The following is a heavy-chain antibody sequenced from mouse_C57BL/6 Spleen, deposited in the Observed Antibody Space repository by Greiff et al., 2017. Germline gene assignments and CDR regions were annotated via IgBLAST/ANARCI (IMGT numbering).Heavy chain of an antibody. Sequence: EVQLQQSGGGLVQPGGSMKLSCVASGFTFSNYWMNWVRQSPEKGLEWVAQIRLKSDNYATHYAESVKGRFTISRDDSKSSVYLQMNNLRAEDTVIYYCTRPETGSYYFDYWGQGTTLTVSS. D-gene: IGHD4-1*01. CDR2: IRLKSDNYAT. J-gene: IGHJ2*01. V-gene: IGHV6-3*01. CDR1: GFTFSNYW. CDR3: TRPETGSYYFDY.